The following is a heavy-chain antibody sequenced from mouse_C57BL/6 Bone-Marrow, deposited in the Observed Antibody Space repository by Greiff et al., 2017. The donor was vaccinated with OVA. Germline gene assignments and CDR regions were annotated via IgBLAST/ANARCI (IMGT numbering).Heavy chain of an antibody. V-gene: IGHV7-1*01. CDR3: SREAESGDYSIDY. D-gene: IGHD6-2*01. CDR2: SRNKANDYNT. Sequence: EVKLEESGGGLVQSGRSLRLSCATSGFTFSDFYMEWVRQAPGKGLEWIAASRNKANDYNTEYSASVKGQFIVSRDTSQSILYLQMNAMRAEDTAIYFCSREAESGDYSIDYWGQGTSVTVSS. CDR1: GFTFSDFY. J-gene: IGHJ4*01.